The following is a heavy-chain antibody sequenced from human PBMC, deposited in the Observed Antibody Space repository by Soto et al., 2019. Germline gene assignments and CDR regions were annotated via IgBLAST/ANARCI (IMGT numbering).Heavy chain of an antibody. V-gene: IGHV4-31*03. Sequence: HVQLQESGPGLVKPSQTLSLTCTVSGGSISSGGYYWSWIRQHPGKGLEWIGYIYYSGSTYYNPSLKCRVTISVDSAKNQFSLELSSVTAADTAVYYCARATVAGTLGSGYWGQGTLVTVSS. CDR3: ARATVAGTLGSGY. CDR2: IYYSGST. CDR1: GGSISSGGYY. J-gene: IGHJ4*02. D-gene: IGHD6-19*01.